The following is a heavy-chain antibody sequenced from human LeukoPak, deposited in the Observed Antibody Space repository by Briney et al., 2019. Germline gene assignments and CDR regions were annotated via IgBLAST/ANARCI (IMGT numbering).Heavy chain of an antibody. CDR1: GFTLENYA. Sequence: GGSLRLSCGASGFTLENYAINWVRQAPGKGLEWVSAISNSEVSSITESGDGTYHADSVKGRFTISRDSSKNTVSLQMNSLRAEDTAVYYCARVSDGDYGDWFDPWGQGTLVTVSS. CDR3: ARVSDGDYGDWFDP. CDR2: ISNSEVSSITESGDGT. D-gene: IGHD4-17*01. J-gene: IGHJ5*02. V-gene: IGHV3-23*01.